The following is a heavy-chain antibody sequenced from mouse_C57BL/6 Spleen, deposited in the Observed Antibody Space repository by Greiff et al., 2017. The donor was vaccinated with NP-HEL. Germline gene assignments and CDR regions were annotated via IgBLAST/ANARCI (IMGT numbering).Heavy chain of an antibody. CDR2: FYPGSGSI. J-gene: IGHJ3*01. CDR3: ARDYYGSGGFAY. Sequence: QVQLKQSGAELVKPGASVKLSCKASGYTFTEYTIHWVKQRSGQGLEWIGWFYPGSGSIKYNEKFKDKATLTVDKSSSTAYMQLSSLTSEDSAVYYCARDYYGSGGFAYWGQGTLVTVSA. D-gene: IGHD1-1*01. V-gene: IGHV1-62-2*01. CDR1: GYTFTEYT.